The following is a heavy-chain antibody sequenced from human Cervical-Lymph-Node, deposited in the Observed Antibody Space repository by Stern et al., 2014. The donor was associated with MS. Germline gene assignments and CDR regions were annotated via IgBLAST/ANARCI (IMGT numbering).Heavy chain of an antibody. CDR1: GYNFTTYY. CDR3: AREITIFGVEHRHGAFDY. V-gene: IGHV1-46*01. D-gene: IGHD3-3*01. CDR2: INPSGGST. J-gene: IGHJ4*02. Sequence: QVQLVQSGAEVKKPGASVKVSCKASGYNFTTYYMHWVRQAPGQGLEWMGIINPSGGSTSYAQKFQGRVTMTRDTSTSTVHMELSSLRSEDTAVYYCAREITIFGVEHRHGAFDYWGQGTLVTVSS.